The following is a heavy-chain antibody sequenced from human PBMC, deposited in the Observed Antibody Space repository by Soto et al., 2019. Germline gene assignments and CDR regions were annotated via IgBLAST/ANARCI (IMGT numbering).Heavy chain of an antibody. V-gene: IGHV3-11*06. D-gene: IGHD3-10*01. Sequence: GGSLRLSCAASGFTFTDYYLSWVRQAPGKGPEWLAYISVSSTYTNYADSVKGRFTVSRDNAKKSVYLQMNSLRAEDTAVYYCARHRGPMVRGVITNWFDPWGQGTLVTVSS. CDR1: GFTFTDYY. CDR2: ISVSSTYT. J-gene: IGHJ5*02. CDR3: ARHRGPMVRGVITNWFDP.